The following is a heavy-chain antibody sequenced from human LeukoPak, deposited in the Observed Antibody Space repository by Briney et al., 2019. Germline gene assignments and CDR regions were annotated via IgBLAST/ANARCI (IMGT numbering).Heavy chain of an antibody. Sequence: PGGSLRLSCAASGFTFSSYWMHWVRQAPGKGLVWVSRINSDGSNTDYADSVKGRFTISRDNSKNTLFLQMSSLRVEDTAVYYCVKSPSSSWYGPFDYWGQGTLVTVSS. CDR2: INSDGSNT. V-gene: IGHV3-74*01. D-gene: IGHD6-13*01. J-gene: IGHJ4*02. CDR1: GFTFSSYW. CDR3: VKSPSSSWYGPFDY.